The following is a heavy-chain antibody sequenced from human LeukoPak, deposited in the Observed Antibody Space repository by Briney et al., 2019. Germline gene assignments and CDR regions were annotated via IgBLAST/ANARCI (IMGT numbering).Heavy chain of an antibody. CDR2: ISSSSSYI. CDR1: GFTFSSYE. Sequence: GGSLRLSCAASGFTFSSYEMNWVRQAPGKGLEWVSSISSSSSYIYYADSVKGRFTISRDNAKNSPYLQMNSLRAEDTAVYYCARAVSTVTTGYYFDYWGQGTLVTVSS. D-gene: IGHD4-17*01. J-gene: IGHJ4*02. V-gene: IGHV3-21*01. CDR3: ARAVSTVTTGYYFDY.